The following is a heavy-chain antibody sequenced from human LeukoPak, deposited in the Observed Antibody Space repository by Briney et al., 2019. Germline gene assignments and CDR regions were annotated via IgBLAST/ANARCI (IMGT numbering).Heavy chain of an antibody. Sequence: GGSLRLSCAASGFTFSSYWMHWVRQAPGKGLVWVSRINSDGSSTNYADPVKGRFTISRDNAKNTLHPQMNSLRAEDTAVYYCARGARGSGTASDYWGQGTLVTVSS. CDR2: INSDGSST. J-gene: IGHJ4*02. V-gene: IGHV3-74*01. CDR3: ARGARGSGTASDY. CDR1: GFTFSSYW. D-gene: IGHD3-10*01.